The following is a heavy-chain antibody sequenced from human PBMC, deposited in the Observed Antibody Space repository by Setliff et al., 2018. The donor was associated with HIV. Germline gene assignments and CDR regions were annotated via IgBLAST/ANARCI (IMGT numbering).Heavy chain of an antibody. D-gene: IGHD4-17*01. CDR2: VDTARGQP. CDR1: GYTFTDYA. Sequence: ASVKVSCKASGYTFTDYAIHWLRQAPGQRPKCMGWVDTARGQPTYSKNFQGRVTFSADRATNTVYLELTNLKSQDAAVYFCARDGPPCTVTMLDSGGQGTLVTVSS. CDR3: ARDGPPCTVTMLDS. V-gene: IGHV1-3*04. J-gene: IGHJ4*02.